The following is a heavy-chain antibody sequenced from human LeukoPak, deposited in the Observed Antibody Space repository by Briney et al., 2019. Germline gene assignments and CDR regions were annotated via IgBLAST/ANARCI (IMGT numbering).Heavy chain of an antibody. CDR2: ISYDGSNK. D-gene: IGHD3-22*01. Sequence: GGSLRLSRAASGFTFSSYAMHWVRQAPGKGLEWVAVISYDGSNKYYADSVKGRFTISRDNSKNTLYLQMNSLRAEDTAVYYCARADSSGYYDYWGQGTLVTVSS. CDR1: GFTFSSYA. CDR3: ARADSSGYYDY. J-gene: IGHJ4*02. V-gene: IGHV3-30-3*01.